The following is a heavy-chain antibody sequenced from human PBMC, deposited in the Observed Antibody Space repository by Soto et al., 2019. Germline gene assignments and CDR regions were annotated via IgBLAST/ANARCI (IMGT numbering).Heavy chain of an antibody. V-gene: IGHV3-23*01. Sequence: EVQVLESGGGLVQPGGSLRLSCVGSGFIFSNYAMAWVRQAPGKGLEWVSGFGGSGGTYYADSVKGRYTISRDNSKNTLYLHMNSLRVEDTAVYYGAKSQSSLYYMDVWGKGPAVTISS. CDR2: FGGSGGT. J-gene: IGHJ6*03. CDR3: AKSQSSLYYMDV. CDR1: GFIFSNYA.